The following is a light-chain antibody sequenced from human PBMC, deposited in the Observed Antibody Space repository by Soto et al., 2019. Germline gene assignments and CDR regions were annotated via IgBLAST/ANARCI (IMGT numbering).Light chain of an antibody. V-gene: IGLV1-40*01. J-gene: IGLJ1*01. CDR3: QSYDSSLSAPYV. CDR2: GNN. Sequence: QSVLTQPPSVSGAPGQRVTISCTGSSSKIGASYGVNWYQHLPGTAPKLLIYGNNNRPSGVPDLFSASKSGPSASLAITGLQADDEADYYCQSYDSSLSAPYVFGTGTKVTVL. CDR1: SSKIGASYG.